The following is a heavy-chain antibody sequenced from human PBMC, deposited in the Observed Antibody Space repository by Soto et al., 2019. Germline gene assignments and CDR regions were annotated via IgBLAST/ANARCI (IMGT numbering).Heavy chain of an antibody. CDR1: VRALSRKY. J-gene: IGHJ5*02. CDR2: IYYGGST. CDR3: ARTPGLGWFDP. D-gene: IGHD3-16*01. V-gene: IGHV4-59*01. Sequence: QVQLQESGPGLVKPSETLSVTCTVSVRALSRKYWSLIRQPPRKGLEWIGKIYYGGSTNNNPSLKSRVTIAVDASKTQSPLTLRSVTAADPAVYYCARTPGLGWFDPWGQGTLVTV.